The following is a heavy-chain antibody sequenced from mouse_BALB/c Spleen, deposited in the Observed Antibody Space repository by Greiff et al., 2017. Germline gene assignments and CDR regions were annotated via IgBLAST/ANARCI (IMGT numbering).Heavy chain of an antibody. CDR1: GYTFTDYA. D-gene: IGHD2-14*01. J-gene: IGHJ4*01. CDR3: ARDRGTTVYAMDY. Sequence: VQVVESGPEVVRPGVSVKISCKGSGYTFTDYAMHWVKQSHAKSLEWIGVISTYNGNTNYNQKFKGKATMTVDKSSSTAYMELARLTSEDSAIYYCARDRGTTVYAMDYWGQGTSVTVSS. V-gene: IGHV1-67*01. CDR2: ISTYNGNT.